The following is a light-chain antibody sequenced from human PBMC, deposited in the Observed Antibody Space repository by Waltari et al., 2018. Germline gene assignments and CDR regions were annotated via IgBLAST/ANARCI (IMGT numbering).Light chain of an antibody. V-gene: IGLV2-14*03. J-gene: IGLJ1*01. CDR1: RSHVGGCDY. Sequence: QSALTQPASASGSPGQSTTIFCTWTRSHVGGCDYFSWYQQPPGKAPKLMIYDVRTRPSGVSNRFSGSKSGNTASLTISGLQAEDEADYYCGSYTSSSTLVFGTGTKVTVL. CDR2: DVR. CDR3: GSYTSSSTLV.